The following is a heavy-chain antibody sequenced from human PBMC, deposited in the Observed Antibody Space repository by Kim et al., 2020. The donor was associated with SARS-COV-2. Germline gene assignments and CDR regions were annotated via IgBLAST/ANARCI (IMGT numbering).Heavy chain of an antibody. D-gene: IGHD3-10*01. Sequence: GGSLRLSCVASDFSVSNTYMSWVRQAPGKGMEWVSVIHSDGSTFYADSVKGRFTISRDSSKNTLYLQMNSRRAEDTAIYHCAKDPGYGSGVDFDPWGQGTLVTVSS. CDR1: DFSVSNTY. J-gene: IGHJ5*02. CDR2: IHSDGST. V-gene: IGHV3-53*05. CDR3: AKDPGYGSGVDFDP.